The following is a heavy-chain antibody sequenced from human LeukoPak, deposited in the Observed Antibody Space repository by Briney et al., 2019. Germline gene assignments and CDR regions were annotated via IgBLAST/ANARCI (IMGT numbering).Heavy chain of an antibody. J-gene: IGHJ4*02. CDR3: AKSIEGRVGALYYFDY. Sequence: PGGSLRLSCAASGFTFSSYAMSWVRQAPGKGLERVSAISGSGGSTYYADSVKGRFTISRDNSKNTLYLQMNSLRAEDTAVYYCAKSIEGRVGALYYFDYWGQGTLVTVSS. CDR2: ISGSGGST. D-gene: IGHD1-26*01. V-gene: IGHV3-23*01. CDR1: GFTFSSYA.